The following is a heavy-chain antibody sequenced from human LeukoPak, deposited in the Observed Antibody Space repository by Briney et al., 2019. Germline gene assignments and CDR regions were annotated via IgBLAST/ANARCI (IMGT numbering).Heavy chain of an antibody. J-gene: IGHJ4*02. CDR2: VTGPGDTT. CDR1: GFNLNNYA. V-gene: IGHV3-23*01. D-gene: IGHD2-21*01. Sequence: PGGSLRLSCAPSGFNLNNYAMNWVRPAPGKGLEWVGAVTGPGDTTYYADSVKGRFIISRDSFKDILYLQMNRLGAEDTALYYCAKGAAIDHWGQGTLVTVSS. CDR3: AKGAAIDH.